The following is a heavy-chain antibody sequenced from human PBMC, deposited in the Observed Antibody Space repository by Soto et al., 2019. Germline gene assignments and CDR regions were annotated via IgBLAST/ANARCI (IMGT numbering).Heavy chain of an antibody. D-gene: IGHD6-13*01. CDR2: ISSSGSTI. CDR1: GFTFSSYE. J-gene: IGHJ4*02. Sequence: PGGSLRLSCAASGFTFSSYEMNWVRQAPGKGLEWVSYISSSGSTIYYADSVKGRFTISRDNAKNSLYLQMNSLRAEDTAVYYCARAQQLVLDYWGQGTLVTVSS. V-gene: IGHV3-48*03. CDR3: ARAQQLVLDY.